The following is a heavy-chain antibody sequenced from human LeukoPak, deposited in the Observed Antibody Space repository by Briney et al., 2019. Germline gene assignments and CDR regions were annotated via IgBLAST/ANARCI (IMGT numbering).Heavy chain of an antibody. V-gene: IGHV3-23*01. CDR1: TFTFSDYG. Sequence: GGSLRLSCVGSTFTFSDYGMHWVRQAPGKGLEWVSGISGSGGSTYYADSVKGRFTISRDNSKNTLYLQMNSLRAEDTAVYYCAKSPRSSWPNWFDPWGQGTLVTVSS. CDR3: AKSPRSSWPNWFDP. D-gene: IGHD6-13*01. J-gene: IGHJ5*02. CDR2: ISGSGGST.